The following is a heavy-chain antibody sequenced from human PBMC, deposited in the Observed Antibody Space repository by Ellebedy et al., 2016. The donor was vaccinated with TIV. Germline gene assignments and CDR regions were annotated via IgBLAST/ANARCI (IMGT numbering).Heavy chain of an antibody. D-gene: IGHD3-3*01. CDR2: ISSSSTTI. CDR3: ARAGGGYWEWLSQDYFDY. V-gene: IGHV3-48*01. Sequence: GESLKISCVASGFTFSSYSMDWVRQARGKGLEWVSYISSSSTTIYYADFVKGRFTISRDNAKTSLYLQMNSLRAEDTAVYYCARAGGGYWEWLSQDYFDYWGQGTLVTVSS. J-gene: IGHJ4*02. CDR1: GFTFSSYS.